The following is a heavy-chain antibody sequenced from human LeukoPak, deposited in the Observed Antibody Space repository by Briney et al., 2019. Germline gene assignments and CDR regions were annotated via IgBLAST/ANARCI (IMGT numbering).Heavy chain of an antibody. Sequence: PSETLSLTCAVYGGSFSGYYWSWIRHPPGKGLEWIREINHSGSTNYNPSLKSRVTISVDTSKNQFSLKLSSVTAAGTAVYYWARRAGILGFGPRGTFDYWGQGTLVTVSS. CDR1: GGSFSGYY. CDR3: ARRAGILGFGPRGTFDY. J-gene: IGHJ4*02. V-gene: IGHV4-34*01. D-gene: IGHD3-10*01. CDR2: INHSGST.